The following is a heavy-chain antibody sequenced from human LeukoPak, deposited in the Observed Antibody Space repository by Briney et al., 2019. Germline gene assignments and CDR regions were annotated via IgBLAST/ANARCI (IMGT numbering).Heavy chain of an antibody. CDR1: GGSISSYY. Sequence: SETLSLTCTVSGGSISSYYWSWIRQPPGKGLEWIGYIYYSGSTNYNPSLKSRVTISVDTSKNQFSLKLSSVTAADTAVYYCARGGEYSSSWHYYYYYYGMDVWGQGITVTVSS. V-gene: IGHV4-59*01. J-gene: IGHJ6*02. D-gene: IGHD6-13*01. CDR2: IYYSGST. CDR3: ARGGEYSSSWHYYYYYYGMDV.